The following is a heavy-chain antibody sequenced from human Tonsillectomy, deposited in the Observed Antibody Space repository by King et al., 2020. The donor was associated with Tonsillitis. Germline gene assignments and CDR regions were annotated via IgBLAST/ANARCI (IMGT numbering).Heavy chain of an antibody. CDR2: VYYSGTT. D-gene: IGHD1-26*01. Sequence: QLQESGPGLVKPSETLSLTCTVSGGSIRSYYWSWIRQPPGKGLEWIGYVYYSGTTNYNPSLKSRVTISLDTSKNQFSLKLRSVTAADTAVYYCASDGSLGFWIDSWGQGTLVTVSS. CDR3: ASDGSLGFWIDS. V-gene: IGHV4-59*01. J-gene: IGHJ4*02. CDR1: GGSIRSYY.